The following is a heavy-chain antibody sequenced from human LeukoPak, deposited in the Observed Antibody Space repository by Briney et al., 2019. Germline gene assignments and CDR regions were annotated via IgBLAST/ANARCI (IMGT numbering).Heavy chain of an antibody. D-gene: IGHD5-18*01. CDR2: ISSSGSTI. V-gene: IGHV3-48*03. CDR1: GFTFSNYE. J-gene: IGHJ4*02. Sequence: GGSLRLSCAASGFTFSNYEMNWVRQAPGKGLEWDSHISSSGSTIYYADSVKGRFTISRDNAKNSLYLQMNSLRAEDTAVYHCASTARLDYWGQGTLVTVSS. CDR3: ASTARLDY.